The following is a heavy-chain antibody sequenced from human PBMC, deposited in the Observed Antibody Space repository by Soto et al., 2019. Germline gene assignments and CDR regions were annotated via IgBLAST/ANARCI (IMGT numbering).Heavy chain of an antibody. CDR1: GDSFISYA. V-gene: IGHV1-69*12. CDR3: ARDGSTVVTAMVSQYYYGMDV. Sequence: QVQLVQSGAEVRKPGSSVKVSCKVSGDSFISYAISWVRQAPGQGLEWMGGIIPIFGRGNYAQRFQGRVAITADESTSTVHMELSGLRSEDTAVYYCARDGSTVVTAMVSQYYYGMDVWGQGTTVTVSS. CDR2: IIPIFGRG. J-gene: IGHJ6*02. D-gene: IGHD5-18*01.